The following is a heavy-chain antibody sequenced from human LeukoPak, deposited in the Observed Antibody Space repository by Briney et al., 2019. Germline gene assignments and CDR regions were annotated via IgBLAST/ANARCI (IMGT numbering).Heavy chain of an antibody. Sequence: SETLSLTCAVSGSSISSGYYWGWIRQPPGKGLEWIGNIHHSGTTYYNPSLKSRVTISIDTSKNQFSLKLSSVTAADTAVYYCARGFSTVTTGDYWGQGTLVTVSS. CDR2: IHHSGTT. V-gene: IGHV4-38-2*01. D-gene: IGHD4-17*01. CDR1: GSSISSGYY. CDR3: ARGFSTVTTGDY. J-gene: IGHJ4*02.